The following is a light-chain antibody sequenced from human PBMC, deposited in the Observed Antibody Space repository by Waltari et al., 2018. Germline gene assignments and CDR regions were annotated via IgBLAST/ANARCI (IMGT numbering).Light chain of an antibody. CDR1: QSVSEW. J-gene: IGKJ1*01. Sequence: DIQMTPSPSTLSASVGDSVTITCRAGQSVSEWLAWYQQKPGRAPDLLIYKASTLERGVSSRFRGSGSGTEFTLTINSLQPDDFATYYCQQYDSYPVTFGQGTKVEIK. CDR3: QQYDSYPVT. V-gene: IGKV1-5*03. CDR2: KAS.